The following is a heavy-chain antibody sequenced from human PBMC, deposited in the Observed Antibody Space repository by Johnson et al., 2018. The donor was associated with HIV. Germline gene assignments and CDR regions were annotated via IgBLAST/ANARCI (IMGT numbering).Heavy chain of an antibody. J-gene: IGHJ3*02. CDR3: AYPIATTAFEAFDI. V-gene: IGHV3-66*01. CDR2: LYIGYST. Sequence: VQLVESGGALVQPGGSLRLSCAASGFSVSSSYMSWVRQAPGKGLEWVSTLYIGYSTYYADSVKDRFIISRDNSKNTLYLQMNSLRAEDTAVYYCAYPIATTAFEAFDIWGRGTMVTVSS. CDR1: GFSVSSSY. D-gene: IGHD6-13*01.